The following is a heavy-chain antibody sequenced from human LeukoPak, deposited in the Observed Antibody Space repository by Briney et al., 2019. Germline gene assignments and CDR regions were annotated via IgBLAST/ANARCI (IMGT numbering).Heavy chain of an antibody. CDR3: ARVGTGTSPYYYYSMGV. J-gene: IGHJ6*03. D-gene: IGHD1-1*01. CDR2: ISSSGSTI. V-gene: IGHV3-11*01. Sequence: PGGSLRLSCAVSGFTFSDYYMSWIRQAPGKGLEWVSYISSSGSTIYYADSVKGRFTISRDNAKNSLYLQMNSLRAEDTAVYYCARVGTGTSPYYYYSMGVWGKGDTVTVSS. CDR1: GFTFSDYY.